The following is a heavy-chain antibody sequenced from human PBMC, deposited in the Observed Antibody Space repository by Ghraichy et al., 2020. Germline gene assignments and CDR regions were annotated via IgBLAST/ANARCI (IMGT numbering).Heavy chain of an antibody. V-gene: IGHV3-23*01. CDR3: AKLPYYYDISGSDY. Sequence: LSLTCAASGFTFSSYAMSWVRQAPGKGLEWVSAISGSGGSTYYADSVKGRFTISRDNSKNTLYLQMNSLRAEDTAVYYCAKLPYYYDISGSDYWGQGTLVTVSS. D-gene: IGHD3-22*01. CDR1: GFTFSSYA. J-gene: IGHJ4*02. CDR2: ISGSGGST.